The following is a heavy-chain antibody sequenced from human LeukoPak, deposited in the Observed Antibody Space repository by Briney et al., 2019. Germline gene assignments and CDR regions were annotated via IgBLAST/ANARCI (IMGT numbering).Heavy chain of an antibody. V-gene: IGHV4-34*01. Sequence: SETLSLTCVVYGGSFSEYYWSWIRQPPGKGLEWIGEINHSGSTNYNPSLKSRVTISLDTSKNQFSLKLSSVTAADTAVYYCARRITVFYWFDPWDQGTLVTVSS. CDR1: GGSFSEYY. CDR3: ARRITVFYWFDP. CDR2: INHSGST. J-gene: IGHJ5*02. D-gene: IGHD2/OR15-2a*01.